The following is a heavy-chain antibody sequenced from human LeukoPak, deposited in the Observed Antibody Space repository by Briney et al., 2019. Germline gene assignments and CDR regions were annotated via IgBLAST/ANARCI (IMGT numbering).Heavy chain of an antibody. D-gene: IGHD2-8*01. J-gene: IGHJ4*02. CDR1: GGSIISGY. V-gene: IGHV4-59*08. CDR2: VSYSMDR. CDR3: VRLGYCDNGCCYFEH. Sequence: SETLSLTCSVSGGSIISGYWSWVRQPPGKGLEWIGYVSYSMDRNNKPSLRSRLSISLDTPRNDFSLQMTSVTADDTAVYYSVRLGYCDNGCCYFEHWGQGTLVTVS.